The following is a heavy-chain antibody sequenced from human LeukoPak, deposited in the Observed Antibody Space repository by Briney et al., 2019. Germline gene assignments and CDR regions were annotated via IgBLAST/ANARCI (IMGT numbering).Heavy chain of an antibody. CDR1: GGSFSGYY. Sequence: PSETLSLTCAVYGGSFSGYYWSWIRQPPGKGLEWIGEINHSGSTNYNPSLKSRVTISVDTSKNQFSLKLSSVTAADTAVYYCARRQSYYYGSGAWGQGTLVTVSS. V-gene: IGHV4-34*01. CDR3: ARRQSYYYGSGA. D-gene: IGHD3-10*01. CDR2: INHSGST. J-gene: IGHJ5*02.